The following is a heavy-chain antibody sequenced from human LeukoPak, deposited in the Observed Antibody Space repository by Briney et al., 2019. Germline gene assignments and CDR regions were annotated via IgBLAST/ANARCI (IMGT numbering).Heavy chain of an antibody. CDR1: GFTVSSNY. CDR2: IYSGSST. Sequence: RGSLRLSCAASGFTVSSNYMSAVCQAPGKRLGWVSVIYSGSSTYYADYVKGRFTISRDNSKNTLYLQMNRLRGEDTAVYYCASSSGPKPLDYFGMDVWGQGTMVTVSS. D-gene: IGHD3-22*01. V-gene: IGHV3-66*01. CDR3: ASSSGPKPLDYFGMDV. J-gene: IGHJ6*02.